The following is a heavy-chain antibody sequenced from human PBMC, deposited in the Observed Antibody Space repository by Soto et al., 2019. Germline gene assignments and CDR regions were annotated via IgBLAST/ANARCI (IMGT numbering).Heavy chain of an antibody. CDR3: ARDPYALYSGSGSYVDY. J-gene: IGHJ4*02. CDR1: GFTFRSHA. CDR2: ISYDESKK. V-gene: IGHV3-30*09. Sequence: QVQLVESGGGVVQPGRSLRLSCAASGFTFRSHAMHWVRQAPGKGLEWVAVISYDESKKYYADSVKGRFAISRDNSKNTLYLQMNSLRAEDTALYYCARDPYALYSGSGSYVDYWGQGTLVTVSS. D-gene: IGHD3-10*01.